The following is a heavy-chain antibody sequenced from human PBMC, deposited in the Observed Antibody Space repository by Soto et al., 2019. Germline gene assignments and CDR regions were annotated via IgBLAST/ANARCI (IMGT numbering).Heavy chain of an antibody. Sequence: VGSLRLSCAASGFTFSSYSMNWVRQAPGKGLEWVSSISSSSSYIYYADSVKVRFTISRDNAKNSLYLQMNSLRAEDTAVYYCARFMVRGVKDSYYGMDVWGQGTTVTVSS. CDR1: GFTFSSYS. D-gene: IGHD3-10*01. CDR3: ARFMVRGVKDSYYGMDV. J-gene: IGHJ6*02. CDR2: ISSSSSYI. V-gene: IGHV3-21*01.